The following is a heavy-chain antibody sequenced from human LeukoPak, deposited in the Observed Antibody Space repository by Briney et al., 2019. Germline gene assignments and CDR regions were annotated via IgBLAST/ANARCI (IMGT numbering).Heavy chain of an antibody. CDR3: ARDHNIVAPFDY. V-gene: IGHV1-3*01. J-gene: IGHJ4*02. CDR2: INAGNGNT. D-gene: IGHD5-12*01. Sequence: ASVKVSCKASGYTFTSYYMHWVRQAPGQRLEWMGWINAGNGNTKYSQKFQGRVTITRDTSVSTAYMELSSLRSEDTAVYYCARDHNIVAPFDYWGQGTLVTVSS. CDR1: GYTFTSYY.